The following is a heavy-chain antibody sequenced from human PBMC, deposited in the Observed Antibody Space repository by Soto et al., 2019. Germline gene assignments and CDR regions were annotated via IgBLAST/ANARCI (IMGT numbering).Heavy chain of an antibody. Sequence: QVQLVQSGAEVKKPGSSVKVSCKASGGTFSSYAISWVRQAPGQGLEWMGGIIPIFGTANYAQKFQGRVTITADXXTXTXFMELSSLRSEDTAVYYCARGGATVTTGDSPNWFDPWGQGTLVTVSS. CDR3: ARGGATVTTGDSPNWFDP. V-gene: IGHV1-69*12. J-gene: IGHJ5*02. CDR2: IIPIFGTA. D-gene: IGHD4-17*01. CDR1: GGTFSSYA.